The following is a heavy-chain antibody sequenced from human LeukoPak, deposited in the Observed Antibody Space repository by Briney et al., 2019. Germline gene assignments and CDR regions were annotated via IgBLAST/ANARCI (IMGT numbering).Heavy chain of an antibody. CDR3: ARVLQIQYYGMDV. V-gene: IGHV1-2*02. J-gene: IGHJ6*02. CDR2: INPNSGGT. CDR1: GYTFTGYY. Sequence: GASVKVSCKASGYTFTGYYMHWVRQAPGQGLEWMGWINPNSGGTNYAQKFQGRVTMTRDTSISTAYMELSSLRSEDTAVYYCARVLQIQYYGMDVWGQGTTVTVSS. D-gene: IGHD3-3*01.